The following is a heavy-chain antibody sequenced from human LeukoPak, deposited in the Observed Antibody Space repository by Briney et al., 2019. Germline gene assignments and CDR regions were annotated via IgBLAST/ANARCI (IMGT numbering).Heavy chain of an antibody. V-gene: IGHV4-39*07. J-gene: IGHJ4*02. D-gene: IGHD3-22*01. CDR1: GGSISSSSYY. Sequence: QSSETLSLTCTVSGGSISSSSYYWGWIRQPPGKGLEWIGSIYYSGSTYYNPSLKSRVTISVDTSKNQFSLKLSSVTAADTAVYYCARVVGYYYATSSDYWGQGTLVTVSS. CDR2: IYYSGST. CDR3: ARVVGYYYATSSDY.